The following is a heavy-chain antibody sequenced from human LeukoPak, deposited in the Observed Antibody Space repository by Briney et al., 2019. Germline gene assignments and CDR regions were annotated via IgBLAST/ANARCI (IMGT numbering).Heavy chain of an antibody. CDR3: ARDLGYYGSGGSDWFDP. V-gene: IGHV4-59*01. CDR2: IYYSGST. J-gene: IGHJ5*02. CDR1: GGSISGYY. Sequence: SETLSLTCTVSGGSISGYYWSWIRQPPGKGLEWIGYIYYSGSTNYNPSLMSRVTISIDTSKNQFSLKLSSVTAADTAVYYCARDLGYYGSGGSDWFDPGGQGTLVTVSS. D-gene: IGHD3-10*01.